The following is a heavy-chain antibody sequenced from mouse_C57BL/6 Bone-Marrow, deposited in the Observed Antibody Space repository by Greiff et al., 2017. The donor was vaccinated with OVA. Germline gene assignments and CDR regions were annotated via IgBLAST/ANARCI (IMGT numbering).Heavy chain of an antibody. CDR2: IYPGGGYT. V-gene: IGHV1-63*01. D-gene: IGHD2-14*01. J-gene: IGHJ4*01. CDR1: GYTFTNYW. CDR3: AREVLGAMDY. Sequence: QVQLQQSGAELVRPGTSVKMSCKASGYTFTNYWIGWAKQRPGHGLEWIGDIYPGGGYTNYNEKFKGKATLTADKASSTAYMQFSSLTSEDSAIYYCAREVLGAMDYWGQGTSVTVSS.